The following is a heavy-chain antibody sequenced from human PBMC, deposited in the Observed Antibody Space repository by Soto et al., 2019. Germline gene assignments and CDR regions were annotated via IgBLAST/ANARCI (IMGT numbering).Heavy chain of an antibody. D-gene: IGHD6-19*01. CDR3: VRGRSSSGVRGGWFGP. Sequence: QVQLQESGPGLVKPSETLSLTCTVSGTSISRFYWNWIRQPAGKGLEWIGRFYTSGSTDYNPSFKSRVTMSVDTSKNQFSLKLSSVTAADTAVYFCVRGRSSSGVRGGWFGPWGQGTLVTVSS. CDR1: GTSISRFY. J-gene: IGHJ5*02. V-gene: IGHV4-4*07. CDR2: FYTSGST.